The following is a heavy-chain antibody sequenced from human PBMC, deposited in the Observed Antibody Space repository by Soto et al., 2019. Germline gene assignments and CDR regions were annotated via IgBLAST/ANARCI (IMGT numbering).Heavy chain of an antibody. CDR2: INPNNGDT. V-gene: IGHV1-2*02. Sequence: ASVKVSCKASGYTFTGYYLHWLRQAPGQGLEWMGWINPNNGDTNYAQNFQGRVTMTRDTSISTAYMELSGLRSDDTAVYYCARVHTYYYYSGSFDYWGQGTLVTVSS. CDR1: GYTFTGYY. D-gene: IGHD2-15*01. J-gene: IGHJ4*02. CDR3: ARVHTYYYYSGSFDY.